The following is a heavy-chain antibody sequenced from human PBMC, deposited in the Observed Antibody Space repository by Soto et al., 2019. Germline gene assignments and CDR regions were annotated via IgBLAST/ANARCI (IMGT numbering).Heavy chain of an antibody. CDR3: ARQGSGSEDPQDFYYGMDV. CDR2: INPNSGVA. CDR1: GYTFTAYY. J-gene: IGHJ6*02. D-gene: IGHD6-19*01. Sequence: VELVQSGAEVEKPGAAVRISCKTSGYTFTAYYIHWVRQAPGQGLEWMGWINPNSGVANYAQKFQGRVTMTRDTSISTVYRELTKMRSEDTTIYYWARQGSGSEDPQDFYYGMDVWGQGTTAAASS. V-gene: IGHV1-2*02.